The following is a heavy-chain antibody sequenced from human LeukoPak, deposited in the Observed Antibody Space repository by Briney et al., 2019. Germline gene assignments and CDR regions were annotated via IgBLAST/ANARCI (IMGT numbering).Heavy chain of an antibody. D-gene: IGHD2-2*02. Sequence: GRSLRLSCAASGFTFSSYAMHWVRQAPGKGLEWVAVISYDGSNKYYADSVKGRFTISRDNSKNTLYLQMNSLRAEDTAVYYCARGLYTDNYYYYGMDVWGQGTTVTVSS. CDR1: GFTFSSYA. CDR2: ISYDGSNK. V-gene: IGHV3-30*04. J-gene: IGHJ6*02. CDR3: ARGLYTDNYYYYGMDV.